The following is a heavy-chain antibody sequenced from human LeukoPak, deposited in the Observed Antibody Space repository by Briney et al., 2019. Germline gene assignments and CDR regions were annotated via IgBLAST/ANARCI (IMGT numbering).Heavy chain of an antibody. CDR3: ARDQVVVVAKSYGMDV. V-gene: IGHV4-39*07. D-gene: IGHD2-15*01. Sequence: PSETLSLTCTVSGGSISSSSYYWGWIRQPPGKGLEWIGSIYYSGSTYYNPSLKSRVTISVDTSKNQFSLKLGSVTAADTAVYYCARDQVVVVAKSYGMDVWGQGTTVTVSS. J-gene: IGHJ6*02. CDR1: GGSISSSSYY. CDR2: IYYSGST.